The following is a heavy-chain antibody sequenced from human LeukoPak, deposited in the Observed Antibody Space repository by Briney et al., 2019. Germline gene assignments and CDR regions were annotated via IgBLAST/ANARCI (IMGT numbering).Heavy chain of an antibody. CDR3: ARGAPPDS. CDR2: IYNSGST. J-gene: IGHJ4*02. Sequence: SETLSLTCIVSGASFNTGDYYWNWIRQHPGKGLEWIGYIYNSGSTYYNPSLKSRVTISVNTSKNHFSLRLTSVTAADSAVYYCARGAPPDSWGQGTLVTVSS. V-gene: IGHV4-31*03. CDR1: GASFNTGDYY.